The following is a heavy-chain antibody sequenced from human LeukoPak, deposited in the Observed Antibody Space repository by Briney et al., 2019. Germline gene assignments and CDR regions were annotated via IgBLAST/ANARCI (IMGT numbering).Heavy chain of an antibody. V-gene: IGHV3-21*05. CDR3: ARDTPQPGHIDS. J-gene: IGHJ4*02. D-gene: IGHD2-2*01. Sequence: PGGSLRLSCAASGFTFSLYAMNWVRQAPGKGLEWVSYINDDSSDIHYAGSVRGRFTISRDDARKTLYLQLSSLRVEDAAVYYCARDTPQPGHIDSWGQGTLVTVSS. CDR1: GFTFSLYA. CDR2: INDDSSDI.